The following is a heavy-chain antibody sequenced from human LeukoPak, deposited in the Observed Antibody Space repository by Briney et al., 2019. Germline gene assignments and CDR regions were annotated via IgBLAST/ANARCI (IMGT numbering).Heavy chain of an antibody. CDR2: INPNSGGT. CDR1: GYTFTGYY. V-gene: IGHV1-2*02. CDR3: ARAGDSSGYYFWFDP. J-gene: IGHJ5*02. D-gene: IGHD3-22*01. Sequence: GASVKVSCKASGYTFTGYYMHWVRQAPGQGLEWMGWINPNSGGTNYAQKFQGRVTMTRDTSISTAYMELSRLRSDDTAVYYCARAGDSSGYYFWFDPWGQGTLVTVSS.